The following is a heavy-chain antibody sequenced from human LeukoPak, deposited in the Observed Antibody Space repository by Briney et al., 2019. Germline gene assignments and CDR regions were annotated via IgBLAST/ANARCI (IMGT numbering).Heavy chain of an antibody. CDR1: GGSFSSGDYY. D-gene: IGHD5-18*01. CDR2: IYYSGST. V-gene: IGHV4-30-4*01. CDR3: ARDFGGYSYGLGPNFDY. Sequence: PSETLSLTCAVYGGSFSSGDYYWSWIRQPPGTGLEWIGYIYYSGSTYYNPSLKSRVTISVDTSKNQFSLKLSSVTAADTAVYYCARDFGGYSYGLGPNFDYWGQGTLVTVSS. J-gene: IGHJ4*02.